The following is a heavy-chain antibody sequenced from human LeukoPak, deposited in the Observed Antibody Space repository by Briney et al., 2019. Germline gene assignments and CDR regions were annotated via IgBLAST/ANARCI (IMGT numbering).Heavy chain of an antibody. V-gene: IGHV3-30*18. D-gene: IGHD3-22*01. CDR3: AKGFAYYYDSSGYQIDY. J-gene: IGHJ4*02. CDR1: GFTFSSYG. Sequence: GRSLRLSCAASGFTFSSYGMHWVRQAPGKGQEWVAVISYDGSNKYYADSVKGRFTISRDNSKNTLYLQMNSLRAEDTAVYYCAKGFAYYYDSSGYQIDYWGQGTLVTVSS. CDR2: ISYDGSNK.